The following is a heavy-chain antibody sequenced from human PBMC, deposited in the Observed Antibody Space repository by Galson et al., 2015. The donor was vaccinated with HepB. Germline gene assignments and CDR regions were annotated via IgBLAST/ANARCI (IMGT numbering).Heavy chain of an antibody. D-gene: IGHD3-9*01. CDR2: INSDGSSA. Sequence: SLRLSCATSGFTFNSYWMHWVRQIQGKGLVWVSRINSDGSSASYADSVKGRCTTSRDNAKNMLYVQMNSLRVEDTAVYYCARAPYYDTLTGYRRGGWGPGTMVTVSS. CDR3: ARAPYYDTLTGYRRGG. CDR1: GFTFNSYW. V-gene: IGHV3-74*01. J-gene: IGHJ6*02.